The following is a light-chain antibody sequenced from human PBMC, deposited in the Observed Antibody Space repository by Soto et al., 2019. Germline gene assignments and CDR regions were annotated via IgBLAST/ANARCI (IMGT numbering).Light chain of an antibody. CDR2: EAS. V-gene: IGKV3-11*01. CDR1: QTVLDSSNNRDY. CDR3: QQHINWPLT. Sequence: DIVMTQSPDSLAVSLGERATINCKSSQTVLDSSNNRDYLAWYQQKPGQAPRLLIYEASNRATGIPARFSGSGSGADFTLTISSLEPEDFALYYCQQHINWPLTFGGGTKVDIK. J-gene: IGKJ4*01.